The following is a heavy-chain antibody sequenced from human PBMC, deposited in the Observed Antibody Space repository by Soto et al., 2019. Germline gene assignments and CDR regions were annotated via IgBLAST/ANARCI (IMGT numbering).Heavy chain of an antibody. D-gene: IGHD3-10*01. CDR1: GFTFSSYA. CDR2: ISGSGGRT. J-gene: IGHJ4*02. CDR3: AKDRLLWFGEFDY. V-gene: IGHV3-23*01. Sequence: GGSLRLSCAASGFTFSSYAMSWVRQAPGKGLEWVSAISGSGGRTYYADSVKGRCTISRDNSKNTLYLQMNSLRAEDTAVYYCAKDRLLWFGEFDYWGQGTLVTVSS.